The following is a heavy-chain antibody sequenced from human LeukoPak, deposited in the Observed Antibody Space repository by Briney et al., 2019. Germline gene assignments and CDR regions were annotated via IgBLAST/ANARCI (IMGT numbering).Heavy chain of an antibody. D-gene: IGHD3-22*01. Sequence: PGGSLRLSCAASGFTFSNFAMSWVRQAPGKGLEWVSAISGSGGSTYYADSVKGRFTISRDNSKNTLYLQMNSLRAEDTAVYYCAKDCNCDSRPRYFDYWGQGTLVTVSS. CDR1: GFTFSNFA. CDR2: ISGSGGST. J-gene: IGHJ4*02. V-gene: IGHV3-23*01. CDR3: AKDCNCDSRPRYFDY.